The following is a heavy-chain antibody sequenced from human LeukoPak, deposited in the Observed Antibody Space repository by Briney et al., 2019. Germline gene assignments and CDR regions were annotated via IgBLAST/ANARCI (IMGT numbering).Heavy chain of an antibody. CDR3: AGGRAGKLFDY. V-gene: IGHV4-34*01. J-gene: IGHJ4*02. D-gene: IGHD6-19*01. Sequence: PSETLSLTCAVYGGSFSGYYWSWIRQPPGKGLEWIGEINHSGSTNYNPSLKSRVTISVDTSKNQFSLKLSSVTAADTAVYYCAGGRAGKLFDYWGQGTLVTVSS. CDR2: INHSGST. CDR1: GGSFSGYY.